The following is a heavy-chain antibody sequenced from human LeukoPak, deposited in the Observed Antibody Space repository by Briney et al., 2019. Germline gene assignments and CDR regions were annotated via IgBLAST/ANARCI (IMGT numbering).Heavy chain of an antibody. V-gene: IGHV3-23*01. Sequence: GGSLRLSCAASGFTFDDYAMHWVRQAPGKGLEWVSAISGSGGSTYYADSVKGRFTISRDNSKNALYLQMNSLRAEDTAVYYCAKDEYSGYDTLGYYYYMDVWGQGTLVTVSS. CDR2: ISGSGGST. D-gene: IGHD5-12*01. CDR1: GFTFDDYA. CDR3: AKDEYSGYDTLGYYYYMDV. J-gene: IGHJ6*03.